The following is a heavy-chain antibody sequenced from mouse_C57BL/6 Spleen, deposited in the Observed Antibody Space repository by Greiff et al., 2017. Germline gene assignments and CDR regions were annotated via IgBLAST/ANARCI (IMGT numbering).Heavy chain of an antibody. J-gene: IGHJ4*01. CDR1: GYSFTGYY. Sequence: VQLKQSGPELVKPGASVKISCKASGYSFTGYYMNWVKQSPKKSLEWIGEINPSTGGTTYNQKFKAKATLTVDKSSSTAYMQLKSLTSEDSAVYYCARDYGSSYGAMDYWGQGTSVTVSS. D-gene: IGHD1-1*01. CDR3: ARDYGSSYGAMDY. V-gene: IGHV1-42*01. CDR2: INPSTGGT.